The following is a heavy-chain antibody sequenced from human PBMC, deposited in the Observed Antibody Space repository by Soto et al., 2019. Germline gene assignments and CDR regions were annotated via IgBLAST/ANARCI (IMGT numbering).Heavy chain of an antibody. CDR3: ARGVVSSTCSGGSCYRPDN. Sequence: QVQLVQSGAEVKKPGSSVRVSCKASGYAFTTYDINWVRQATGQGLEWMGWMNPNSGNTGYSQKFQGRVIMTRGTSISTDYVELSSLRSDDTAVYYCARGVVSSTCSGGSCYRPDNRGQGTLVTVSS. CDR2: MNPNSGNT. D-gene: IGHD2-15*01. V-gene: IGHV1-8*01. J-gene: IGHJ4*02. CDR1: GYAFTTYD.